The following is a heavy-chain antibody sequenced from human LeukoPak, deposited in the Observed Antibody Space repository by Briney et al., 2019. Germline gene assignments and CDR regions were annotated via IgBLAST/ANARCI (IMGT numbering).Heavy chain of an antibody. CDR2: INHSGST. D-gene: IGHD3-10*01. Sequence: SETLSLTCAVYGRSFSGYYWSWIRQPPGKGLEWIGEINHSGSTNYNPSLKSRVTISVDTSKNQFSLKLSSVTAADTAVYYCARDLFGSGSFYGFWGQGTLVTVSS. V-gene: IGHV4-34*01. CDR3: ARDLFGSGSFYGF. CDR1: GRSFSGYY. J-gene: IGHJ4*02.